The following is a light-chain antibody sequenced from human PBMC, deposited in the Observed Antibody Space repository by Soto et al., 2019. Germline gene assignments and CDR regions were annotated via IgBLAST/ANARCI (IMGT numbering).Light chain of an antibody. V-gene: IGLV2-8*01. CDR2: EVS. CDR1: SSYVGGYNY. J-gene: IGLJ1*01. Sequence: QSALTQPPSASGSPGQSVTISCSGTSSYVGGYNYVSWYQQHPGKAPKLMIYEVSKRPSGVPDRFSGSKSGNTASLIVSGLQAEDEADYYCSSYAGSNNYVFGTGTKVTVL. CDR3: SSYAGSNNYV.